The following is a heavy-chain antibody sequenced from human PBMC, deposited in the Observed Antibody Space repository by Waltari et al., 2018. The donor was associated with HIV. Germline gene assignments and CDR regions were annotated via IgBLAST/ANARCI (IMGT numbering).Heavy chain of an antibody. CDR2: ISGSGGST. V-gene: IGHV3-23*01. Sequence: EVQVLESGGALVQPGGSLRLSCEASGFTFRNYGMSWVRQAPGKGLEWGSTISGSGGSTYYADSVKGRFTVSRDNSKNTLYLQMNSLRAEDTAVYFCVKEHQYSHSWYSYYGMDVWGQGTTVTVSS. CDR3: VKEHQYSHSWYSYYGMDV. J-gene: IGHJ6*02. CDR1: GFTFRNYG. D-gene: IGHD6-13*01.